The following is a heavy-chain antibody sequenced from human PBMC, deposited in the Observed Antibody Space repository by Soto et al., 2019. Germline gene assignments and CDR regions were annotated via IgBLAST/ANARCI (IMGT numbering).Heavy chain of an antibody. CDR1: EFTFSKFV. CDR2: ITETGGDT. J-gene: IGHJ6*02. CDR3: TRASPDRHHMDV. Sequence: PGGSLRLACAASEFTFSKFVMSWVRQTPGKGLEWVSTITETGGDTYYTDSVKGRFTISRDNSRSTLFLQMTSLRAEDTALYSCTRASPDRHHMDVWGQGATVTVSS. V-gene: IGHV3-23*01.